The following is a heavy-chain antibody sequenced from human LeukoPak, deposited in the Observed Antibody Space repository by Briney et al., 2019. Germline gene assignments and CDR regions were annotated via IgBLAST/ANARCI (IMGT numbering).Heavy chain of an antibody. CDR1: GFAFADYA. D-gene: IGHD2/OR15-2a*01. Sequence: PGGSLRVSCAASGFAFADYAMHWVRQIPGKGLECVAHIHADGGRTFYADSVKGRFTVSRDNGKNSLFLQMDSLTSDDTALYYCLTCAFYHGLDVWGQGATVIVSS. J-gene: IGHJ6*02. CDR2: IHADGGRT. V-gene: IGHV3-43*02. CDR3: LTCAFYHGLDV.